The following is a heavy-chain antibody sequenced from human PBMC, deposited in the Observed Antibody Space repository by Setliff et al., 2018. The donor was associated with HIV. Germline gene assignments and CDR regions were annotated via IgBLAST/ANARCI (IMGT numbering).Heavy chain of an antibody. Sequence: SETLSLTCTVSGGSFRVYYWTWVRQPTGKGLEWIGNTYYGGSTNSNPSLKSRVTMSIDASKNQFSLNLRSVTAADTATYYCARRNYYASGLDYWGQGTLVTVSS. CDR2: TYYGGST. J-gene: IGHJ4*02. D-gene: IGHD3-10*01. CDR1: GGSFRVYY. CDR3: ARRNYYASGLDY. V-gene: IGHV4-59*01.